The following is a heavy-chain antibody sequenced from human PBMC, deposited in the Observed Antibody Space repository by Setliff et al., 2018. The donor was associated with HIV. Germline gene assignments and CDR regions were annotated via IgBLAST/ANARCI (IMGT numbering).Heavy chain of an antibody. CDR1: GFSFSTYW. CDR3: AREGEAIFGVVHYGMDV. V-gene: IGHV3-7*03. CDR2: IKQHGSEK. J-gene: IGHJ6*02. Sequence: LRLSCVASGFSFSTYWMSWVRQAPGKGLEWVANIKQHGSEKYYVDSVKGRFTISRDNAKNSLYLQMNSLRAEDTALYHCAREGEAIFGVVHYGMDVWGQGTTVTVSS. D-gene: IGHD3-3*01.